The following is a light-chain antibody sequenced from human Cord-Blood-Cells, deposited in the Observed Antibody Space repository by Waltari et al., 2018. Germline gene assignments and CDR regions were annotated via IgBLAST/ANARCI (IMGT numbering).Light chain of an antibody. Sequence: QSALTQPPSASGSPGQSVPISCTGTSIDVGGYNYVSWYQQHPGKAPNLMIYEVSTRPSGVPDRFSGSKSGNTASLTVSGLQAEDEADYYCSSYAGSNNFDVVFGGGTKLTVL. CDR1: SIDVGGYNY. CDR2: EVS. CDR3: SSYAGSNNFDVV. J-gene: IGLJ2*01. V-gene: IGLV2-8*01.